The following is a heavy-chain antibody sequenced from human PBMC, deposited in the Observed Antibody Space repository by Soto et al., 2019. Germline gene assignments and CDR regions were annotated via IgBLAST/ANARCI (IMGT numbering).Heavy chain of an antibody. Sequence: QVQLVQSGAEVKKPGSSVKVSCKASGGTFSSYAISWVRQAPGQGLEWMGGIIPIFGTANYAQKFQGRVTITADESTSTAYMELSSLRSEDTAVYYCARVETGTTRLRIDYYGMDVWGQGTTVTFSS. CDR2: IIPIFGTA. V-gene: IGHV1-69*12. CDR1: GGTFSSYA. CDR3: ARVETGTTRLRIDYYGMDV. D-gene: IGHD1-7*01. J-gene: IGHJ6*02.